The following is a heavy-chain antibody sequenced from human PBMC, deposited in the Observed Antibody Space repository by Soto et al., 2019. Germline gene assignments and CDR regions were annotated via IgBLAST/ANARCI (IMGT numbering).Heavy chain of an antibody. CDR3: ARQGRNPKIVILTHFANAP. CDR2: ILYSGDT. Sequence: PEALRVTYSVSTGTISSSSYLGGWIRQPPGKGLEWIGAILYSGDTYYSESLKSRVTMSVDTAKNQFSLKLNSVTAADTAVYYCARQGRNPKIVILTHFANAPWGHGTAGT. D-gene: IGHD3-22*01. CDR1: TGTISSSSYL. J-gene: IGHJ6*02. V-gene: IGHV4-39*01.